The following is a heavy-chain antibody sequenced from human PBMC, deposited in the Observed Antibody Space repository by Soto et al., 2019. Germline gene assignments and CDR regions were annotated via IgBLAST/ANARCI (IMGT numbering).Heavy chain of an antibody. V-gene: IGHV1-69*01. CDR2: IIPIFGTA. J-gene: IGHJ6*02. CDR3: ARDEDGGLMVTSYYYGMYV. CDR1: GGTFSSYA. Sequence: QVQLVQSGAEVKKPGSSGKVSCKASGGTFSSYAISWGRQAPGQGLEWMGGIIPIFGTANYPQKFQGRVTNTADESTSTAYMELSSLRSEDTAVYYCARDEDGGLMVTSYYYGMYVWGQGTTVNGSS. D-gene: IGHD2-8*01.